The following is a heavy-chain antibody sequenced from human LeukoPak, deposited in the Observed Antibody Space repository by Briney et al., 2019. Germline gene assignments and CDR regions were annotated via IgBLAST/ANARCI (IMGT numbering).Heavy chain of an antibody. CDR3: ARGQSYQLLWGGFYY. Sequence: GGSLRLSCAASGFTFYTYAMSWVRQAPGKGLEWVSAISGGGSSTNYEDSVKGRFTISRDNSKNTLDLQMNSLRAEDTAVYYCARGQSYQLLWGGFYYWGQGTLVTVSS. CDR2: ISGGGSST. V-gene: IGHV3-23*01. J-gene: IGHJ4*02. CDR1: GFTFYTYA. D-gene: IGHD2-2*01.